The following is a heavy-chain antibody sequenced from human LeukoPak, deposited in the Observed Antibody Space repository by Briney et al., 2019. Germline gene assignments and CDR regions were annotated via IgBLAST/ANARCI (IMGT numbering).Heavy chain of an antibody. CDR2: IYTRGST. D-gene: IGHD4-17*01. CDR1: GGSISSYY. Sequence: SETLSLTCTVSGGSISSYYWSWIRQPAGKGLEWIGRIYTRGSTNYNPSLKSRVTMSVDTSKNQFSLKLSSVTAADTAVYYCAREGHDYGDYFFLFDYWGQGTLVTVSS. V-gene: IGHV4-4*07. CDR3: AREGHDYGDYFFLFDY. J-gene: IGHJ4*02.